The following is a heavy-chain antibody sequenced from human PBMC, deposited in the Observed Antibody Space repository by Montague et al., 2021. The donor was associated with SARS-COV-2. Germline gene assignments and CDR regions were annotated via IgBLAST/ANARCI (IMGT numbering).Heavy chain of an antibody. CDR2: IYYSGST. CDR1: GGSFSSSSYY. Sequence: SETLSLTCSVFGGSFSSSSYYWGWIRQPPGKGPEWIGSIYYSGSTNYNPSLKSRVTISVDTSKNQFSLRLSSVTAADTAVYYCARHRNTRVVMLVVVSDSFDYWGQGTLVTVSS. V-gene: IGHV4-39*01. D-gene: IGHD3-22*01. J-gene: IGHJ4*02. CDR3: ARHRNTRVVMLVVVSDSFDY.